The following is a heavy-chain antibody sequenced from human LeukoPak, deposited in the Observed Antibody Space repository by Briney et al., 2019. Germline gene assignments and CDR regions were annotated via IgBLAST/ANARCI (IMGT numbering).Heavy chain of an antibody. V-gene: IGHV4-34*01. Sequence: KPSETLSLTCAVYGGSFSGYYWSWIRQPPGKGLEWIGEISHSGSTNYNPSLKSRVTISVDTSKNQFSLKLSSVTAADTAVYYCARGGRRGPYSSSYGNFDYWGQGTLVTVSS. J-gene: IGHJ4*02. CDR3: ARGGRRGPYSSSYGNFDY. CDR1: GGSFSGYY. CDR2: ISHSGST. D-gene: IGHD6-6*01.